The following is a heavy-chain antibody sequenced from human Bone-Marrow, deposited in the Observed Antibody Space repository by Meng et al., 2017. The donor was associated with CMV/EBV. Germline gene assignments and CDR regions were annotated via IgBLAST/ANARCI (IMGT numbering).Heavy chain of an antibody. CDR2: LSWDGGTR. CDR1: GFTFHDYT. Sequence: GGSLRLSCAASGFTFHDYTMQWVRQAPGKGLEWVSILSWDGGTRLYADSVKGRFTISRDNSRNSLHLQMNSLRTEDTAFYYCAKDISFHGYSGAFDVWGQGTTVTVSS. CDR3: AKDISFHGYSGAFDV. J-gene: IGHJ6*02. D-gene: IGHD5-12*01. V-gene: IGHV3-43*01.